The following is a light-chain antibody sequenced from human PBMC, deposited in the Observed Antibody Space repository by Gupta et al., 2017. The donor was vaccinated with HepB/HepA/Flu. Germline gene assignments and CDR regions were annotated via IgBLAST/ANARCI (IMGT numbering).Light chain of an antibody. CDR3: QQSYSILYT. J-gene: IGKJ2*01. CDR2: SAS. V-gene: IGKV1-39*01. CDR1: QSISTY. Sequence: DIQMTQSPSSLSASLGDRVTITCRASQSISTYLNWYQQKPGKVPKLLIYSASRVQSGVPSRFSGSGFGTDFTLTISSLQPEDFATYYCQQSYSILYTFGQGTKLEIK.